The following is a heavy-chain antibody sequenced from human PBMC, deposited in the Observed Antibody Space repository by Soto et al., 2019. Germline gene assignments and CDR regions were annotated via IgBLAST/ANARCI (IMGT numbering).Heavy chain of an antibody. J-gene: IGHJ6*02. V-gene: IGHV3-11*05. D-gene: IGHD6-19*01. Sequence: QVQLVESGGGLVKPGGSLRLSCAASGFTFSDYYMSWIRQAPGKGLEWVSYISSSSSYTNYADSVKGRFTISRDNAKNSRYLQRNSLRDEDTAVYYCARDSVAVAGTGGYDDGMDVWGQGTTVTVSS. CDR3: ARDSVAVAGTGGYDDGMDV. CDR1: GFTFSDYY. CDR2: ISSSSSYT.